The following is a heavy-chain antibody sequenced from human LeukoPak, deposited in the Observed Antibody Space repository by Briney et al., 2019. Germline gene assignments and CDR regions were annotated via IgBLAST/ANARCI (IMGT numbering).Heavy chain of an antibody. CDR2: TYYRSKWDS. J-gene: IGHJ4*02. Sequence: SQTLSLTCAISGDSVSNNSAAWNWIWQSPSRGLEWLGRTYYRSKWDSNYALSVKSRITINADTSKNQISLQLNSVTPEDTAVYYCARGTAAPGFGFWGQGTLVTVSS. CDR1: GDSVSNNSAA. V-gene: IGHV6-1*01. D-gene: IGHD6-13*01. CDR3: ARGTAAPGFGF.